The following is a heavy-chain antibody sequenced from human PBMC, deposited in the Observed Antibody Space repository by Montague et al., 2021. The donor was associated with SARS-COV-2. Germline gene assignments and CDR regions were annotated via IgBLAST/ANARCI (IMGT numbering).Heavy chain of an antibody. CDR2: IYSSGST. V-gene: IGHV4-61*02. J-gene: IGHJ6*02. CDR1: GGSIRSGSYY. CDR3: ARDYGDYSYYYGLDV. Sequence: TLSLTCTVSGGSIRSGSYYWSWIRRPAGKGLEWIGRIYSSGSTNYNPSLKSRVTMSVDTSKNQFSLKVSSVTAADTAVYYCARDYGDYSYYYGLDVWGQGTTVTVSS. D-gene: IGHD4-17*01.